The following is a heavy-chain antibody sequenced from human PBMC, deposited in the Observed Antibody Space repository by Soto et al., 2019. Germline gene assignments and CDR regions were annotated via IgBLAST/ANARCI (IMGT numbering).Heavy chain of an antibody. CDR1: GYTFTSYG. Sequence: ASVKVSCKASGYTFTSYGISWVRQAPGQGLEWMGWISAYNGNTNYAQKLQGRVTMTTDTSTSTAYMELRSLRSDDTAVYYCARSAIFGVVNAYYFDYWGQGTLVTVS. CDR3: ARSAIFGVVNAYYFDY. V-gene: IGHV1-18*04. D-gene: IGHD3-3*01. CDR2: ISAYNGNT. J-gene: IGHJ4*02.